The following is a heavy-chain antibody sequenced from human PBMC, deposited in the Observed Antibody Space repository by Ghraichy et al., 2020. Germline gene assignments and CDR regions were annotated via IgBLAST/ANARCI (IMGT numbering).Heavy chain of an antibody. CDR3: ARGMGYYDFWSDPYNWFDP. V-gene: IGHV4-34*01. J-gene: IGHJ5*02. CDR1: GGSFSGYY. Sequence: SETLSLTCAVYGGSFSGYYWSWIRQPPGKGLEWIGEINHSGSTNYNPSLKSRVTISVDTSKNQFSLKLSSVTAADTAVYYCARGMGYYDFWSDPYNWFDPWGQGTLVTVSS. D-gene: IGHD3-3*01. CDR2: INHSGST.